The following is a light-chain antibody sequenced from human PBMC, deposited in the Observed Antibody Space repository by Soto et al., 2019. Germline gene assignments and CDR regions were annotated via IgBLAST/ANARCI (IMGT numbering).Light chain of an antibody. V-gene: IGKV1-39*01. CDR3: QQSYIMSEGYT. CDR2: AAS. Sequence: DIQVTQSPSSLSASAGDSVTITCRASQSISNHLNWYQQKPGKAAKLLIYAASTLQSGVPSRFSGSGSGTDFTLTITSLQPEDFATYYCQQSYIMSEGYTFGQGTKLEIK. CDR1: QSISNH. J-gene: IGKJ2*01.